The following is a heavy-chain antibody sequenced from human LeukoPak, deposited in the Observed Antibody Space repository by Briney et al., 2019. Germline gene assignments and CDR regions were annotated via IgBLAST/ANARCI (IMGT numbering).Heavy chain of an antibody. CDR3: ARDRWEDEYGDYAY. V-gene: IGHV3-21*01. J-gene: IGHJ4*02. D-gene: IGHD4-17*01. Sequence: GGSLRLSCAVSGFXFSSYSINWVRQAPGKGLEWVSSISSSSSYIYSADSVKGRLTISRDNAKSSLYLQMNSLRVEDTAVYYCARDRWEDEYGDYAYWGQGTLVTVSS. CDR2: ISSSSSYI. CDR1: GFXFSSYS.